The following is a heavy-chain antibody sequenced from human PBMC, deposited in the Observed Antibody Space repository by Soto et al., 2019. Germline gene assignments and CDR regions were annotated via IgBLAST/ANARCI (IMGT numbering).Heavy chain of an antibody. D-gene: IGHD2-2*01. J-gene: IGHJ6*03. CDR1: GGSISSGGYY. CDR3: ARESPYCSSTSCYPSHMDV. CDR2: IYYSGST. Sequence: SETLSLTCTVSGGSISSGGYYWSWIRQHPGKGLEWIGYIYYSGSTYYNPSLKSRVTISVDTSKNQFSLKLSSVTAADTAVYYCARESPYCSSTSCYPSHMDVWGKGTTVTVSS. V-gene: IGHV4-31*03.